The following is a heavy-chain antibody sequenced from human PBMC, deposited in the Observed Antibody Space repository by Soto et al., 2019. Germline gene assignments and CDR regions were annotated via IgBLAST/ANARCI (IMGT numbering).Heavy chain of an antibody. V-gene: IGHV1-69*13. Sequence: ASVKVSCKASGGTFSSYAISWVRQAPGQGLEWMGGIIPIFGTANYAQKFQGRVTITADESTSTAYMELSSLRSEDTAVYYCATHYYGSGRYLGYWGQGTLVTVSS. CDR1: GGTFSSYA. J-gene: IGHJ4*02. CDR2: IIPIFGTA. D-gene: IGHD3-10*01. CDR3: ATHYYGSGRYLGY.